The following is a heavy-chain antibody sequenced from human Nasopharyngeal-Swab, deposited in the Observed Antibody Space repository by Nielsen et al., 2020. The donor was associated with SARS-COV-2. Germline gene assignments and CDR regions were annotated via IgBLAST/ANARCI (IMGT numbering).Heavy chain of an antibody. CDR2: IYYSGST. V-gene: IGHV4-39*01. D-gene: IGHD1-26*01. Sequence: RQAPGKGLEWIGSIYYSGSTYYNPSLKSRVTISVDTSKNQFSLKLSSVTAADTAVYYCATPWELSAYWGQGTLVTVFS. J-gene: IGHJ4*02. CDR3: ATPWELSAY.